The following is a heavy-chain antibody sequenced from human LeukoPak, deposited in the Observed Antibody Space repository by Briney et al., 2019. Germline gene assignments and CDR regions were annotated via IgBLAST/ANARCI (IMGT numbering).Heavy chain of an antibody. D-gene: IGHD4-11*01. CDR2: IYYSGST. CDR3: ARNARDYSNYYYYYYMDV. J-gene: IGHJ6*03. CDR1: GYSISSSNW. Sequence: PSETLSLTCAVSGYSISSSNWWGWIRQPPGKGLEWIGYIYYSGSTNYNPSLKSRVTMSVDTSKNQFSLKLSSVTALDTAVYYCARNARDYSNYYYYYYMDVWGKGTTVTVSS. V-gene: IGHV4-28*06.